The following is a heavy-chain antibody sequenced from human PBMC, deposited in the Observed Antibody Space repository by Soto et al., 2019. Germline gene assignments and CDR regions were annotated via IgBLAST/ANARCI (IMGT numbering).Heavy chain of an antibody. CDR2: ISYDGSNK. D-gene: IGHD2-2*01. V-gene: IGHV3-30*18. Sequence: QVQLVESGGGVVQPGRSLRLSCAASGFTFSSYGMHWVRQAPGKGLXXXAVISYDGSNKYYADSVKVRFTISRDNSKNXLYLQMNSXXXEXXXXYYCAKDLEDCSSTSCYYYYYYGMDVWGQGTTVTVSS. J-gene: IGHJ6*02. CDR1: GFTFSSYG. CDR3: AKDLEDCSSTSCYYYYYYGMDV.